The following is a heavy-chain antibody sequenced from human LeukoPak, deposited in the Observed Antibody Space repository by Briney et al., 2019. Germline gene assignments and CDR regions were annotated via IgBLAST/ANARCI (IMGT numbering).Heavy chain of an antibody. J-gene: IGHJ4*02. Sequence: PSETLSLTCFVSGDSISTSSSYRGWIRQPPGKGLEWIGSRYFRGSTYYNPSLKSRVTISEDTSKNQLSLNLSSVTAADTAVYYCGRQENRIAAASAGYWGQGVLVTVSS. CDR1: GDSISTSSSY. V-gene: IGHV4-39*01. D-gene: IGHD6-13*01. CDR2: RYFRGST. CDR3: GRQENRIAAASAGY.